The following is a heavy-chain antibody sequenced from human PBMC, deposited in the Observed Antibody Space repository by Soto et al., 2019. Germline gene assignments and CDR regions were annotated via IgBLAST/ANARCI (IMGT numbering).Heavy chain of an antibody. CDR1: GFTFSSYC. CDR2: IKQDGSER. Sequence: EVQLVESGGGLVQPGGSLRLSCEASGFTFSSYCMTWVRQAPGKGLEWVAHIKQDGSERYYVDSVKGRFTISRDNAKKVLELQMTSLRAENTAVSYCARMPSTRDGWSYGVGGRYFYYYIDVWGQGTTVTVSS. V-gene: IGHV3-7*01. D-gene: IGHD1-26*01. CDR3: ARMPSTRDGWSYGVGGRYFYYYIDV. J-gene: IGHJ6*03.